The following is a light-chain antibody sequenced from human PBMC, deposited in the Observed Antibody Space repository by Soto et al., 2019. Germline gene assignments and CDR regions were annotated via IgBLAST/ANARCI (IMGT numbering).Light chain of an antibody. V-gene: IGLV2-8*01. CDR3: SSYAGSSNYV. CDR1: RSDVGGYDY. Sequence: QSALTQPPSASGSPGQSVTISCTGTRSDVGGYDYVSWYQQHPGQAPKPMIFEVSQRPSGVPDRCSGSKSGNTASLTVSALQAEDEADYFCSSYAGSSNYVFGTGTKVTVL. J-gene: IGLJ1*01. CDR2: EVS.